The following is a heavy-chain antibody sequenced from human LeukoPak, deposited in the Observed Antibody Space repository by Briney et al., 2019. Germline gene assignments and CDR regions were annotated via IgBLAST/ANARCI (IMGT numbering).Heavy chain of an antibody. Sequence: SVKVSCKASGGTFSSYAISWVRQAPGQGLEWMGGIIPIFGTANYAQKSQGRVTITTDESTSTAYMELSSLRSEDTAVYYCARRGSNWNYYFDYWGQGTLVTVSS. D-gene: IGHD1-7*01. V-gene: IGHV1-69*05. CDR2: IIPIFGTA. J-gene: IGHJ4*02. CDR3: ARRGSNWNYYFDY. CDR1: GGTFSSYA.